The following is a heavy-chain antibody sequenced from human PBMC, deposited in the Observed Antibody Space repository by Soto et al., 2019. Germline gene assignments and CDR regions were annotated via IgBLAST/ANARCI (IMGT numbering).Heavy chain of an antibody. Sequence: ASVKVSCKASGGTFSSYTISWVRQAPGQGLEWMGRIIPILGIANYAQKFQGRVTITADTSTSTAYMELRSLRSDDTAVYYCARKTMMHAFDIWGQGTMVTVSS. CDR2: IIPILGIA. D-gene: IGHD3-16*01. V-gene: IGHV1-69*02. J-gene: IGHJ3*02. CDR3: ARKTMMHAFDI. CDR1: GGTFSSYT.